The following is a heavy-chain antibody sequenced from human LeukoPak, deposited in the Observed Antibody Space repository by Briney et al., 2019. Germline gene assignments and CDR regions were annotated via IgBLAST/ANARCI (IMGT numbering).Heavy chain of an antibody. CDR1: GGSISSTNW. V-gene: IGHV4-4*02. Sequence: SETLSLTCAVSGGSISSTNWWSWVRQPPGKGLEWIGEIYRSGATNYKPSLKSRVTISLDKSRNHFSLKLTSVTAADSAVYYCARRSPYSTGWSSYFDYWGQGALVTVSS. CDR2: IYRSGAT. J-gene: IGHJ4*02. CDR3: ARRSPYSTGWSSYFDY. D-gene: IGHD6-19*01.